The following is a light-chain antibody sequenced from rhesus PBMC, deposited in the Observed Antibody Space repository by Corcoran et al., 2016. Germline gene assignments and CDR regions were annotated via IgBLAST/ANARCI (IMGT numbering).Light chain of an antibody. CDR1: QSVGSY. Sequence: ETVVTQSPATLSLSPGERATLSCRASQSVGSYLAWSQQKPGQAPRLLIYGASSRATGIPDRFSGSGSGTDFTLTISSLEPEDVGVYYCQQSSNLSRTFGQGTKVEIK. CDR3: QQSSNLSRT. J-gene: IGKJ1*01. CDR2: GAS. V-gene: IGKV3-24*04.